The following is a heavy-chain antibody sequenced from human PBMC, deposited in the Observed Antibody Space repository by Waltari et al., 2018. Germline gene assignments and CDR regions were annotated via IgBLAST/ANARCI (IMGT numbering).Heavy chain of an antibody. Sequence: EVQLVESGGVLVQPGGSLRLSCAASGFTFSSYWMHWVRQAPGKGLVWVSRINSDGSTTAYADSVKGRFTISRDNAKNTLNLQMNSLRAEDTAVYYCVRAPSRWHEHGFYYYGLDVWGQGTTVTVSS. CDR3: VRAPSRWHEHGFYYYGLDV. V-gene: IGHV3-74*01. CDR1: GFTFSSYW. J-gene: IGHJ6*02. CDR2: INSDGSTT. D-gene: IGHD6-13*01.